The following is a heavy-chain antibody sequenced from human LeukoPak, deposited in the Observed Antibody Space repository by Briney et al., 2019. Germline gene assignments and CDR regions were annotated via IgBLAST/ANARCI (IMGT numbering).Heavy chain of an antibody. CDR2: IYYSGST. J-gene: IGHJ4*02. Sequence: SETLSLTCTVSGGSISSGGYYWSWIRQHPGKGLEWIGYIYYSGSTYYNPSLKSRVTISVDTSKDQFSLKLSSVAAADTAVYYCASVIQLWPNEQHFDYWGQGTLVTVSS. D-gene: IGHD5-18*01. V-gene: IGHV4-31*03. CDR1: GGSISSGGYY. CDR3: ASVIQLWPNEQHFDY.